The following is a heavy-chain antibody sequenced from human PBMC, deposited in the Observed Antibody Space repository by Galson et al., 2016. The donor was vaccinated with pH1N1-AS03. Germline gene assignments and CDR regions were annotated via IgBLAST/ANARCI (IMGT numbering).Heavy chain of an antibody. CDR2: ISFDGTNK. J-gene: IGHJ6*02. Sequence: SLRLSCAASGFTFSGYGMHWVRQAPGKGLEWVAVISFDGTNKYYVDSVKGRFTISRDNSKNTVFLQMNSLRAEDSAVYYCAKDSSWRVSLGPGYYYGVDVWGQGTTVTVSS. CDR3: AKDSSWRVSLGPGYYYGVDV. CDR1: GFTFSGYG. D-gene: IGHD6-13*01. V-gene: IGHV3-30*18.